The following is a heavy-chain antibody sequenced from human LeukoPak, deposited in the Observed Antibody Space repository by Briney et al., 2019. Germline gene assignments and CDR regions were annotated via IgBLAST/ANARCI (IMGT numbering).Heavy chain of an antibody. CDR1: GGTFSSYA. V-gene: IGHV1-69*05. J-gene: IGHJ4*02. Sequence: ASVKVSCKASGGTFSSYAISWVRQAPGQGLEWMGGIIPIFGTANYAQKFQGRVTMTRNTSISTAYMELSSLRSEDTAVYYCALKGTYYYGSGSYSNWGQGTLVTVSS. CDR3: ALKGTYYYGSGSYSN. D-gene: IGHD3-10*01. CDR2: IIPIFGTA.